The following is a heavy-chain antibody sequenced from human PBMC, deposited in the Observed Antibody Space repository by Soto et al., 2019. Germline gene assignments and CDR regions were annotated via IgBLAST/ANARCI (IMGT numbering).Heavy chain of an antibody. Sequence: GGPLRLSCAASGFTFSSYGMHWVRQAPGKGLEWVALIWFDGSDKYYTESVKGRFTISRDNSKSTLYLQMNSLRAEDTAVYYCARLYCSASSCYSVGAFDIRGQGTMVTVS. CDR2: IWFDGSDK. J-gene: IGHJ3*02. CDR1: GFTFSSYG. CDR3: ARLYCSASSCYSVGAFDI. V-gene: IGHV3-33*01. D-gene: IGHD2-15*01.